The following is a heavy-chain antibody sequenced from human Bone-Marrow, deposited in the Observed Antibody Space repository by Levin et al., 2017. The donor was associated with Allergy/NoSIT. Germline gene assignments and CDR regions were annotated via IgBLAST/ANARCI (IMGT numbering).Heavy chain of an antibody. D-gene: IGHD3-10*01. CDR3: ARARGGFYGSGSFDF. J-gene: IGHJ4*02. Sequence: GESLKISCKASGGTLSNYAISWVRQAPGQGLEWMGGIIPAFGSTNYAQKFQGRVTITADESTRTSHMELRSLRFEDTAVYYCARARGGFYGSGSFDFWGQGTLVTVSS. CDR1: GGTLSNYA. CDR2: IIPAFGST. V-gene: IGHV1-69*01.